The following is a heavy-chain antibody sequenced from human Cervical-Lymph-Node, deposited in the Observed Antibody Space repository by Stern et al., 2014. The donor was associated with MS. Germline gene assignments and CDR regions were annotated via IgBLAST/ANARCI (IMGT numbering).Heavy chain of an antibody. CDR3: ARDSLIRTFGVEEGMDV. V-gene: IGHV1-18*01. CDR2: ISADNGDT. J-gene: IGHJ6*02. D-gene: IGHD3-3*01. CDR1: GYFFTSYG. Sequence: VQLLESGAEVKKPGASVKVSGKASGYFFTSYGISWVRQAPGQGLEWMGWISADNGDTNYAQNVQGRVTMTTDTSTNTAYMELSSLRSDDTALYYCARDSLIRTFGVEEGMDVWGQGTTVTVSS.